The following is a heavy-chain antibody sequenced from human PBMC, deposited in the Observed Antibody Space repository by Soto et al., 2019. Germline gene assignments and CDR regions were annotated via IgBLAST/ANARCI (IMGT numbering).Heavy chain of an antibody. CDR2: ISGSGGST. V-gene: IGHV3-23*01. Sequence: GGSLRLSFAASGFTFSSYAMSWVRQATGKWLEWVSAISGSGGSTDYADSVKGRFTISRDNSKNTLYMQMNSLRAEDTAVYYCAKGRRQWLVQDYYGMDVWGQGTTVAVCS. D-gene: IGHD6-19*01. J-gene: IGHJ6*02. CDR3: AKGRRQWLVQDYYGMDV. CDR1: GFTFSSYA.